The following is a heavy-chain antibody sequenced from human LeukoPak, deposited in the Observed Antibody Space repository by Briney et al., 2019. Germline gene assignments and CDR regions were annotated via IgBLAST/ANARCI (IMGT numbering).Heavy chain of an antibody. D-gene: IGHD3-10*01. CDR1: GGSFSGNN. J-gene: IGHJ4*02. CDR2: INHSGST. CDR3: ARPRYGSGGLDF. Sequence: KSSGTLSLTCAVYGGSFSGNNYKWIGQPPGKGLEWIGEINHSGSTTYNPSLNTRVPISVDTSKNQFALRLSSVPAADTALCYSARPRYGSGGLDFWGQGTLVTVSS. V-gene: IGHV4-34*01.